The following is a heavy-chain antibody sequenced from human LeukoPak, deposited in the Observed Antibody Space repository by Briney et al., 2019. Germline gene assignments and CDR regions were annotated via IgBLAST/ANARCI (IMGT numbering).Heavy chain of an antibody. CDR2: ISSSSSYI. J-gene: IGHJ4*02. CDR1: GFTFSSYS. Sequence: GGSLRLSCAASGFTFSSYSMNWVRQAPGKGLEWVSSISSSSSYIYYADSVKGRFTISRDNAKNSLYLQMNSLRAEDTAVYYCATSAVAGTNFDYWGQGTLVTVSS. CDR3: ATSAVAGTNFDY. V-gene: IGHV3-21*01. D-gene: IGHD6-19*01.